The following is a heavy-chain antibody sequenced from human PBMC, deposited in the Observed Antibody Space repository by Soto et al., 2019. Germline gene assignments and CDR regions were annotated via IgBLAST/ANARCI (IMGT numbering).Heavy chain of an antibody. J-gene: IGHJ6*02. CDR3: AXSQXGSSSLDIYYYYYYGMDV. V-gene: IGHV1-69*01. Sequence: QVQLVQSGAEVKKPGSSVKVSCKAPGGTFSSYAISWVRQAPGQGLEWMGGIIPIFGTAKYAQKFQGRVTITADESTSTGYMELSSLRSEDTAVYXCAXSQXGSSSLDIYYYYYYGMDVWGQGTTVTVSS. CDR1: GGTFSSYA. CDR2: IIPIFGTA. D-gene: IGHD2-15*01.